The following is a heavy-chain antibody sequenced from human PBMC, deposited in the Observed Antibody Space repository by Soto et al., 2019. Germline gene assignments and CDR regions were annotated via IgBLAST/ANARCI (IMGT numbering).Heavy chain of an antibody. V-gene: IGHV4-59*01. J-gene: IGHJ6*03. CDR3: ARSPLGVRFLEWFTDYYMDV. CDR2: IYYSGST. D-gene: IGHD3-3*01. Sequence: SETLSLTCTVSGGSISSYYWSWIRQPPGKGLDWIGYIYYSGSTNYNPSLKSRVTISVDTSKNQFSLKLSSVTAADTAVYYCARSPLGVRFLEWFTDYYMDVWGKGTTVTVSS. CDR1: GGSISSYY.